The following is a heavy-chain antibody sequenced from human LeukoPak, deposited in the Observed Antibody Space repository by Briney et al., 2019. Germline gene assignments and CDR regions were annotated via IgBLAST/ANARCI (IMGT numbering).Heavy chain of an antibody. CDR1: GYSFTSYW. CDR2: ICPGDSDT. J-gene: IGHJ4*02. CDR3: ARHFRDYGDYFPPDY. V-gene: IGHV5-51*01. D-gene: IGHD4-17*01. Sequence: GESLKISCKGSGYSFTSYWIGWVRQMPGKGLEWMGIICPGDSDTRYSPSFQGQVTISADKSINTAYLQWSSLKASDTAMYYCARHFRDYGDYFPPDYWGQGTLVTVSS.